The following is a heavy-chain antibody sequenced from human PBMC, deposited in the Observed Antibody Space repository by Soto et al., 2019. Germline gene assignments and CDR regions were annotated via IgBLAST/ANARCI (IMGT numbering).Heavy chain of an antibody. CDR3: VRGGGGSYCSGGSCFLDY. J-gene: IGHJ4*02. V-gene: IGHV3-33*01. Sequence: WVAVIWYDGSNTYYADSVKGRFTISRDNSKNTLYLQMNSLRAEDTAVYYCVRGGGGSYCSGGSCFLDYWGQGALVTVSS. D-gene: IGHD2-15*01. CDR2: IWYDGSNT.